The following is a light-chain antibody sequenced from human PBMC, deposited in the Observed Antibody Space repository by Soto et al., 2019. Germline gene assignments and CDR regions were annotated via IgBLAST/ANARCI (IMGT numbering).Light chain of an antibody. CDR1: QSVGSY. CDR3: QQRSSCPLI. V-gene: IGKV3-11*01. Sequence: EIELTQSPATLSLSPGERATLSCRASQSVGSYFAWYQQKPGQAPRLLIYDAFSRATGIPARFSGSGSGTDFTLTISSLEPEDFAVYFCQQRSSCPLIFGGGTMVEIK. CDR2: DAF. J-gene: IGKJ4*01.